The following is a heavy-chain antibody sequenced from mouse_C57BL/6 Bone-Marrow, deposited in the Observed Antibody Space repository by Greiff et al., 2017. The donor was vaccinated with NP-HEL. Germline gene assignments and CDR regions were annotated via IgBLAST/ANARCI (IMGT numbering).Heavy chain of an antibody. Sequence: QVQLQQPGAELVMPGASVKLSCKASGYTFTSYWMHWVKQRPGQGLEWIGEIDPSDSYTNYNQKFKGKSTLTVDKSSSTAYMQLSSLTSEDSAVYYCASQEAVCGSNYAMDYWGQGTSVTVSS. V-gene: IGHV1-69*01. D-gene: IGHD1-1*01. CDR2: IDPSDSYT. J-gene: IGHJ4*01. CDR1: GYTFTSYW. CDR3: ASQEAVCGSNYAMDY.